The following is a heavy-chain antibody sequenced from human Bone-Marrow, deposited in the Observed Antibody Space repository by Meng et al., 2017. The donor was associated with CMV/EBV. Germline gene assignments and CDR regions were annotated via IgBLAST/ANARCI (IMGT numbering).Heavy chain of an antibody. CDR2: TYYRSKWYF. J-gene: IGHJ4*02. V-gene: IGHV6-1*01. CDR1: GDSGASNGAA. D-gene: IGHD2-8*01. Sequence: ISGDSGASNGAAGSWIRQSPSRGLEWLGRTYYRSKWYFDYAESVKSRITINPATSKHQVSLQLNSVTPEDTAVYYFTRETNDWRFDYWGQGILVTVSS. CDR3: TRETNDWRFDY.